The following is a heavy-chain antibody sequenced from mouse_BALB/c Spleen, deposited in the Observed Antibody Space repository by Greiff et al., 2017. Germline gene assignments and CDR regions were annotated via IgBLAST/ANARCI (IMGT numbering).Heavy chain of an antibody. D-gene: IGHD4-1*01. CDR3: TRFKLGRYFDV. J-gene: IGHJ1*01. V-gene: IGHV1-5*01. Sequence: EVQLQQSGTVLARPGASVKMSCKASGYTFTSYWMHWVKQRPGQGLEWIGAIYPGNSDTSYNQKFKGKAKLTAVTSTSTAYMELSSLTNEDSAVYYCTRFKLGRYFDVWGAGTTVTVSS. CDR2: IYPGNSDT. CDR1: GYTFTSYW.